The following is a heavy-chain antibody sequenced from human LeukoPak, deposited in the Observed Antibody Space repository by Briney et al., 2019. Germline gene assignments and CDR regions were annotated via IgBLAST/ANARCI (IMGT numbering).Heavy chain of an antibody. CDR1: GFTFSSYW. J-gene: IGHJ4*02. CDR2: INSDGSST. D-gene: IGHD3-22*01. V-gene: IGHV3-74*01. Sequence: PGGSLRLSCAASGFTFSSYWMHWVRQAPGKGLVWVSRINSDGSSTSYADSVKGRFTISRDNAKNTLYLQMNSLRAEDTAVYYCARAQYDSSGYYYYWGQGTLVTVSS. CDR3: ARAQYDSSGYYYY.